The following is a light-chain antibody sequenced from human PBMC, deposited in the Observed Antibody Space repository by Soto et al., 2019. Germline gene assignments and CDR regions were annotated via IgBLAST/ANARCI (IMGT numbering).Light chain of an antibody. CDR1: QSISSW. CDR2: AAS. CDR3: QEYKSYSWT. J-gene: IGKJ1*01. V-gene: IGKV1-5*01. Sequence: DIQMTQSPSTLSASVGDRVTITCRASQSISSWLAWYQQIPGKAPKLLIYAASSLQSGVPSRFSGSGSGTEFTLTIDSLQPDDFATYYCQEYKSYSWTFGQGTKVDI.